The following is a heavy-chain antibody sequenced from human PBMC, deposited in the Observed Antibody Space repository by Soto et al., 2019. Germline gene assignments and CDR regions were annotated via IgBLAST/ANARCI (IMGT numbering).Heavy chain of an antibody. D-gene: IGHD5-18*01. CDR1: GYSISSGFY. CDR2: ISHRGST. Sequence: PSETLSLTCDVSGYSISSGFYWGWIRQSPGKGLEWTGPISHRGSTYYNPSLSIRATISMDVSRNHFSLTLRSVTAAYTSVYHCARITMAGGYRLAPGGQGSLDTVSS. V-gene: IGHV4-38-2*01. CDR3: ARITMAGGYRLAP. J-gene: IGHJ5*02.